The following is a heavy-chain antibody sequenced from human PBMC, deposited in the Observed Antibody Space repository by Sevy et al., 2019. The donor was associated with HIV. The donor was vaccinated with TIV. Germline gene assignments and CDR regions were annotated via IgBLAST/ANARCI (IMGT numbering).Heavy chain of an antibody. CDR1: GGSISSSSYY. D-gene: IGHD1-1*01. J-gene: IGHJ3*02. CDR2: IDYSGST. CDR3: ARQKLELSAFGI. Sequence: SETLSLTCTVSGGSISSSSYYWGWIRQPPGKGLEWIGSIDYSGSTYYNPSIKSRVTISVDTSKNQFSLKLSSVTAADTAVYYCARQKLELSAFGIWGQGTMVTVSS. V-gene: IGHV4-39*01.